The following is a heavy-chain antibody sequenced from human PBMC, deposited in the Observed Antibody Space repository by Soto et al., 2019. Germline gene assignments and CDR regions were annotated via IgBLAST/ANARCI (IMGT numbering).Heavy chain of an antibody. CDR2: ISGSGGST. J-gene: IGHJ4*02. D-gene: IGHD1-1*01. V-gene: IGHV3-23*01. Sequence: LRLSCAASGFTFSSYAMSWVRQAPGKGLEWVSAISGSGGSTYYADSVKGRFTISRDNSKNTLYLQMNSLRAEDTAVYYCAKGFLEPYLIDYWGQGTLVTVSS. CDR3: AKGFLEPYLIDY. CDR1: GFTFSSYA.